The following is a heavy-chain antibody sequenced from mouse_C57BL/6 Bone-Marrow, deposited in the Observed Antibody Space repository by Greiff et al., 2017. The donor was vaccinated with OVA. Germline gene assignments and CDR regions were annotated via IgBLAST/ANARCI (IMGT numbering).Heavy chain of an antibody. J-gene: IGHJ2*01. CDR1: GFTFSDAW. Sequence: EVKLMESGGGLVQPGGSMKLSCAASGFTFSDAWMDWVRQSPEKGLEWVAEIRNKANNHATYYAESVKGRFTISRDDSKSSVYLQMNSLRAEDTGIYYCTLYGSKAWFDYWGQGTTLTVSS. V-gene: IGHV6-6*01. CDR2: IRNKANNHAT. CDR3: TLYGSKAWFDY. D-gene: IGHD1-1*01.